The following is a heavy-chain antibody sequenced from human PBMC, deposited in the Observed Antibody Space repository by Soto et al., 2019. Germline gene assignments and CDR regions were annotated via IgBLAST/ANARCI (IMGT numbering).Heavy chain of an antibody. V-gene: IGHV5-51*01. Sequence: EVQLVQSGAEVKKPGESLKISCKGSGYSFTSYWIGWVRQMPGKGLEWMGIIYPGDSDTRYSPSFQGQVTISADKSISPAYLQWSSLKASYTAMYYCARQTSYSDDSSGYPGGYFDYWGQGTLVTVCS. J-gene: IGHJ4*02. CDR1: GYSFTSYW. CDR2: IYPGDSDT. CDR3: ARQTSYSDDSSGYPGGYFDY. D-gene: IGHD3-22*01.